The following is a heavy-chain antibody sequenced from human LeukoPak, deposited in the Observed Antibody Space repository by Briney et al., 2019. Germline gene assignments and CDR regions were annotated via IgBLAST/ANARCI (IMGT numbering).Heavy chain of an antibody. CDR1: GFTFDDYG. CDR3: AKDPANYDFWSGYLYPHAFDI. CDR2: INWNGGST. D-gene: IGHD3-3*01. Sequence: PGGSLRLSCAASGFTFDDYGMSWVRQAPGKGLEWVSGINWNGGSTGYADSVKGRFTISRDNAKNSLYLQMNSLRAEDTAVYYCAKDPANYDFWSGYLYPHAFDIWGQGTMVTVSS. V-gene: IGHV3-20*04. J-gene: IGHJ3*02.